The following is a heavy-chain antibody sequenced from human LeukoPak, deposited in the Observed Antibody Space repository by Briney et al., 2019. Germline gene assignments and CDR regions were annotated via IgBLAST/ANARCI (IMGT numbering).Heavy chain of an antibody. Sequence: PGGSLRLSCAASGFTFSSYWMSWVRQAPGKGLEWVANIKQDGSEKYYVDSVKGRFTISRDNAKNSLYLQMNSLRAEDTAVYYCARMEMATIRRYYYYYMDVWGKGTTVTVSS. CDR2: IKQDGSEK. D-gene: IGHD5-24*01. CDR3: ARMEMATIRRYYYYYMDV. J-gene: IGHJ6*03. V-gene: IGHV3-7*01. CDR1: GFTFSSYW.